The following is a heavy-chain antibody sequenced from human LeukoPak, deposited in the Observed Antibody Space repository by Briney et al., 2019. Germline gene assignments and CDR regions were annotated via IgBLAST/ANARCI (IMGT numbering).Heavy chain of an antibody. Sequence: GGSLRLSCAASGFTFSTYGIHWVRQAPGKGLEWVAFIRYDGSNKYYADSVKGRFTISRDNSKNTLYLQMNSLRAEDTAVYYCAKGAEGFGELFIDYWGQGTLVTVSS. CDR2: IRYDGSNK. V-gene: IGHV3-30*02. J-gene: IGHJ4*02. CDR3: AKGAEGFGELFIDY. D-gene: IGHD3-10*01. CDR1: GFTFSTYG.